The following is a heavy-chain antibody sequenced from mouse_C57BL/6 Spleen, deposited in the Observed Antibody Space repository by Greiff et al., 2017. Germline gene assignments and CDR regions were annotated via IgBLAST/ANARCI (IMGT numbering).Heavy chain of an antibody. Sequence: EVKLVESGGGLVKPVGSLKLSCAASGFTFSSYTMSWVRQTPEKRLEWVATISGGGGNTYYPDSVKGRFTISRDNAKNTLYLQISSLRSEDSALYYCARQGYGYFDYWGQGTTLTGSS. CDR2: ISGGGGNT. V-gene: IGHV5-9*01. D-gene: IGHD2-2*01. J-gene: IGHJ2*01. CDR3: ARQGYGYFDY. CDR1: GFTFSSYT.